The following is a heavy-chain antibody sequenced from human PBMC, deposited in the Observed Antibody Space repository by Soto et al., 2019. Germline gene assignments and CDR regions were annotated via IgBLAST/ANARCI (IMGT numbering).Heavy chain of an antibody. CDR2: INHSGST. J-gene: IGHJ3*02. CDR3: ARGRIAARPQRRAFDI. D-gene: IGHD6-6*01. Sequence: SETLSLTCAVYGGSFSGYYWSWIRQPPGKGLEWIGEINHSGSTNYNPSLKSRVTISVDTSKNQFSLKLSSVTAADTAVYYCARGRIAARPQRRAFDIWGQGTMVTV. CDR1: GGSFSGYY. V-gene: IGHV4-34*01.